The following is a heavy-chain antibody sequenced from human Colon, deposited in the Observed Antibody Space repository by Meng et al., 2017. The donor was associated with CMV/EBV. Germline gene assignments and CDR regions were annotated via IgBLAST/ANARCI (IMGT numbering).Heavy chain of an antibody. CDR3: AKDRVYGMDV. CDR1: GFTFSNSD. V-gene: IGHV3-30-3*01. CDR2: ISKDGSNK. J-gene: IGHJ6*02. Sequence: GGSLRLSCVASGFTFSNSDMHWVRQTPGKGLEWVAVISKDGSNKYYTDSVKGRLTLSRDNSKNKVYLQMDTLRAEDTAVYYCAKDRVYGMDVWGQGTTVTVSS.